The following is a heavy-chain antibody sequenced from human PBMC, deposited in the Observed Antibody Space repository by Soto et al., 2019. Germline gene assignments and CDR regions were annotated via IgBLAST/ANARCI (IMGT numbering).Heavy chain of an antibody. CDR1: GGTVSSYA. V-gene: IGHV1-69*01. J-gene: IGHJ4*02. CDR2: FIPIFVSA. D-gene: IGHD3-16*01. CDR3: ATYVSSDTPGFGGYDL. Sequence: QLHLVQSGAEVKKAGSSVKVSCKASGGTVSSYAITWVRQAPGKGLEWMGVFIPIFVSAHYAPKFQGRITNTTDDSTSTAYMELSGLTSEDTDIYYCATYVSSDTPGFGGYDLWGQGTQVTVSS.